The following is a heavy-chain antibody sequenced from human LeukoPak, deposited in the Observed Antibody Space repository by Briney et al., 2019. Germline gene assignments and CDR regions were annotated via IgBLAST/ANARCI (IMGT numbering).Heavy chain of an antibody. V-gene: IGHV4-39*07. CDR2: IYYSGST. D-gene: IGHD2-15*01. Sequence: SETLSLTCSVSGGSISSSSYFWGWIRQPPGKGLEWIGSIYYSGSTYSNPSLKSRVTISVDTSKNQFSLKLSSVTAADTAVYYCAREVLGYCSGGSCYSAVDWYFDLWGRGTLVTVSS. CDR3: AREVLGYCSGGSCYSAVDWYFDL. CDR1: GGSISSSSYF. J-gene: IGHJ2*01.